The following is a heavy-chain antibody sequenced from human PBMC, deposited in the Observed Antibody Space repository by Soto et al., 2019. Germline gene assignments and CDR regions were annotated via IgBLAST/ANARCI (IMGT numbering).Heavy chain of an antibody. J-gene: IGHJ6*02. CDR1: GGTFSSYA. V-gene: IGHV1-69*01. D-gene: IGHD3-22*01. CDR3: ARDRGRGYYPFYYYYYGMDV. CDR2: IIPIFGTA. Sequence: QVQLVQSGAEVKKPGSSVKVSCKASGGTFSSYAISWVRQAPGQGLEWMGGIIPIFGTANYAQKFQGRVTITADESTSTAYMELSSLRSEDTAVYYCARDRGRGYYPFYYYYYGMDVWGQGTTVTVSS.